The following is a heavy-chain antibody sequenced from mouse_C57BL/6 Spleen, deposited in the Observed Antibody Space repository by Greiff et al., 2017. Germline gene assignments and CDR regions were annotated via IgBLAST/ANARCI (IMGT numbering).Heavy chain of an antibody. CDR3: ARDCIALYAMDY. V-gene: IGHV5-4*01. Sequence: EVKLVESGGGLVKPGGSLKLSCAASGFTFSSYAMSWVRQTPEKRLEWVATISDGGSYTYYPDNVKGRFTISRDNAKNNLYLQMSHLKSEDTAMYYCARDCIALYAMDYWGQGTSVTVSS. CDR1: GFTFSSYA. J-gene: IGHJ4*01. CDR2: ISDGGSYT.